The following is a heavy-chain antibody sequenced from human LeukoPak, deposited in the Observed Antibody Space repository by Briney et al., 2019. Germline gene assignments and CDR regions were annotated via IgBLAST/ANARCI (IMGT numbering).Heavy chain of an antibody. CDR1: GFTFENYG. V-gene: IGHV3-23*01. CDR2: ISTGGSST. CDR3: AKGGPWMITFGGAPAAFDI. D-gene: IGHD3-16*01. J-gene: IGHJ3*02. Sequence: RGSLRLSCAASGFTFENYGMSWVRQAPGKGLEWVSSISTGGSSTYYADSVKGRFTSSRDNSKNSIYLQMNSLRAEDTAMYYCAKGGPWMITFGGAPAAFDIWGQGTMVTVSS.